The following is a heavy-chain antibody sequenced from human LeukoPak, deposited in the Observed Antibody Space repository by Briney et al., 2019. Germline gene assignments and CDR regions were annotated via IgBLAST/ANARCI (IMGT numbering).Heavy chain of an antibody. J-gene: IGHJ4*02. CDR3: VRVWYSGSSPRWYYLDY. CDR1: GLSFSRNY. V-gene: IGHV3-53*01. CDR2: IHTGEST. D-gene: IGHD1-26*01. Sequence: GGGLTLSCPPSGLSFSRNYMSWVRPAQGKWLGWVSVIHTGESTDAADSVKGGFTISRDNSKKAVFLQMNSLRAEDTAVYNCVRVWYSGSSPRWYYLDYWGQGALVTVSS.